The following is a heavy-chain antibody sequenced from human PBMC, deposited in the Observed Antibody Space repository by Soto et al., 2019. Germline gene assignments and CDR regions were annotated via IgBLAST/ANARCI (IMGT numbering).Heavy chain of an antibody. CDR1: GFTFSSND. Sequence: EVQLVESGGGLIQPGGSLRLSCAASGFTFSSNDMNWVRQAPGKGLEWVSLIYSGGSTYYADSVKGRFTISRDNSKNTLYLQMSSLGAADTAGYYCATRPLLPGAPWGQGTMVTVSS. CDR2: IYSGGST. J-gene: IGHJ3*01. D-gene: IGHD3-22*01. V-gene: IGHV3-53*01. CDR3: ATRPLLPGAP.